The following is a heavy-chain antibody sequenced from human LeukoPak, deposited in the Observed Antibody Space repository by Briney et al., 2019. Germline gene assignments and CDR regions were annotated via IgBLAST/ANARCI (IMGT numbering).Heavy chain of an antibody. D-gene: IGHD6-13*01. J-gene: IGHJ5*02. CDR3: ARTLSSSARFNRKKNWFDP. CDR2: IIPILGIA. Sequence: ASVKVSCKASGGTFSSYAISWVRQAPGQGLEWMGRIIPILGIANYAQKFQGRVTITADKSTSTAYMELSSLRSEDTAVYYCARTLSSSARFNRKKNWFDPWGQGTLVTVSS. CDR1: GGTFSSYA. V-gene: IGHV1-69*04.